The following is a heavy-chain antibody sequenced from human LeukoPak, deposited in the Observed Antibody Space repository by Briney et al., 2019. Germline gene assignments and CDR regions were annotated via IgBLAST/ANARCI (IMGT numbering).Heavy chain of an antibody. Sequence: ASVKVSCKASGGTFSSYAISWVRQAPGQGLEWMGGIIPIFGTANYAQKFQGRVTITADESTITAYMELSSLRSEDTAVYYCARGYVDTEAFDIWGQGTMVTVSS. V-gene: IGHV1-69*01. CDR2: IIPIFGTA. CDR3: ARGYVDTEAFDI. J-gene: IGHJ3*02. CDR1: GGTFSSYA. D-gene: IGHD5-18*01.